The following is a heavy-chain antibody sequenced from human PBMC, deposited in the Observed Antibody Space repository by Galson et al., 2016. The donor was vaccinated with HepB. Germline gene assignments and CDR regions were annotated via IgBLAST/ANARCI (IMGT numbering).Heavy chain of an antibody. CDR1: GYTFTNYG. CDR2: ISAYNGKT. J-gene: IGHJ5*02. D-gene: IGHD6-19*01. CDR3: ARRAVAGTENWFDP. Sequence: SVKVSCKASGYTFTNYGINWVRQAPGQGLEWMGWISAYNGKTKYEQKFQGRVTMTTDTSTSTAYMELRSLTSDDTAVYYCARRAVAGTENWFDPWGQGTLVTVSS. V-gene: IGHV1-18*04.